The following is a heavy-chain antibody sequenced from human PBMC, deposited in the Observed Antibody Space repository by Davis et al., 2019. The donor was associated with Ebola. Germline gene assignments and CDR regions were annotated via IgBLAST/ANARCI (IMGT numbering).Heavy chain of an antibody. CDR3: ARARRELRTGWFDP. CDR1: SGTFSSYA. J-gene: IGHJ5*02. Sequence: SVQVSCKASSGTFSSYAISWVRQAPGQGLEWMGGIIPIFDTANYAQKFQGRVTITADESTSTAYMELSSLRSEDTAVYYCARARRELRTGWFDPWGQGTLVTVSS. CDR2: IIPIFDTA. V-gene: IGHV1-69*13. D-gene: IGHD1-26*01.